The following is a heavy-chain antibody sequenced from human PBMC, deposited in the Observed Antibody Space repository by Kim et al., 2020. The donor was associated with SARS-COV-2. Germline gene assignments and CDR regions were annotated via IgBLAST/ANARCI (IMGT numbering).Heavy chain of an antibody. D-gene: IGHD1-26*01. CDR3: ARASGSYSSLMVT. V-gene: IGHV3-30-3*01. Sequence: GGSLRLSCAASGFTFSLSAMNWVRQAPGKGLEWVAVISCDGSNKYYADSVKGRFTISRDNSKNTLYLQMNSLRAEDTAVYYCARASGSYSSLMVTWGQGTLVTVSS. J-gene: IGHJ5*02. CDR1: GFTFSLSA. CDR2: ISCDGSNK.